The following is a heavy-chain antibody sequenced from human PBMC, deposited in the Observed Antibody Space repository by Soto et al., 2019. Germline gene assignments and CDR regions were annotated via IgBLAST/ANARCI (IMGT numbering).Heavy chain of an antibody. J-gene: IGHJ6*02. CDR3: ASPSPVVESFYGMDV. Sequence: PSETLSLTGTVSGGSISSSSYYWGWIRRPPGKGLEWIGSIYYSGSTYYNPSLKSRVTISVDTSKNQFSLKLSSVTAADTAVHYCASPSPVVESFYGMDVWGQGTTVTVSS. CDR2: IYYSGST. D-gene: IGHD3-16*02. V-gene: IGHV4-39*01. CDR1: GGSISSSSYY.